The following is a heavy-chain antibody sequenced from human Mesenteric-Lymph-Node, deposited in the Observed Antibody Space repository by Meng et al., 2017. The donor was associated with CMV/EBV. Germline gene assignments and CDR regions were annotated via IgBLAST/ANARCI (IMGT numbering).Heavy chain of an antibody. CDR2: ISYDGSNK. CDR3: ARELRNSNYRYYFDY. Sequence: GESLKISCAASGFTFSSYAMHWVRQAPGKGLEWVAVISYDGSNKYHADSVKGRLTISRDNSKNTLHLQMNSLRDEDTAVYYCARELRNSNYRYYFDYWGQGTLVTVSS. CDR1: GFTFSSYA. D-gene: IGHD4-11*01. V-gene: IGHV3-30*04. J-gene: IGHJ4*02.